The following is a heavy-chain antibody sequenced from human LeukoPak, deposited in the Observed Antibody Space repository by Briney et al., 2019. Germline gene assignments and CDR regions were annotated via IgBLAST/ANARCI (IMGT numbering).Heavy chain of an antibody. J-gene: IGHJ4*02. D-gene: IGHD6-6*01. Sequence: QASETLSLTCTVSGGSINAYYWSWIRQPPGKGLEWIGYIHYSGTTNYYPSLKSRVTIALDTSKNQFSLNLNSVTAADTAVYYCARFGTSSSRFFDQWGQGTLVTVSS. CDR2: IHYSGTT. V-gene: IGHV4-59*01. CDR3: ARFGTSSSRFFDQ. CDR1: GGSINAYY.